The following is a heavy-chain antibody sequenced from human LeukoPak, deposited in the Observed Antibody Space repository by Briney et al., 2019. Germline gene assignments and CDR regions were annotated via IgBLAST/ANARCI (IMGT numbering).Heavy chain of an antibody. J-gene: IGHJ6*04. D-gene: IGHD3-10*01. Sequence: ASVKVSCKVSGYTLTESSMHWVRQAPGKGLEWMGGFDPEDGETIYAQKFQGRVTMTEDTSTDTAYMELSSLRSEDTAVYYCATGVGVYYYGSGSYSSYYYGMDVWGKGTTVTVSS. CDR3: ATGVGVYYYGSGSYSSYYYGMDV. CDR1: GYTLTESS. CDR2: FDPEDGET. V-gene: IGHV1-24*01.